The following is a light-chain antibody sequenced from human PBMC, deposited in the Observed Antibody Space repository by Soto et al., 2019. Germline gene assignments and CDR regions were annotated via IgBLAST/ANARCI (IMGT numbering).Light chain of an antibody. CDR3: QQYNGYPWT. Sequence: DIKMTQSPSTLSASVGDRVTITCRASQSISSWLAWYQRKPGKAPKLLIYRASILESGVPSSFSGSGSGTEFTLTISSLQPDDFATYYCQQYNGYPWTFGQGTKVEV. CDR1: QSISSW. CDR2: RAS. J-gene: IGKJ1*01. V-gene: IGKV1-5*03.